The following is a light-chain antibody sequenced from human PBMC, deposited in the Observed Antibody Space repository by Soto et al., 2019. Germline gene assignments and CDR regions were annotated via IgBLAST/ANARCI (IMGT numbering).Light chain of an antibody. J-gene: IGKJ5*01. CDR2: DAS. CDR3: QQYGSLPIT. Sequence: QMTQSPSSLSASIGDIVTISCQASQDVGNFLNWYQQRPGKAPYLLIYDASNLDSGVSSRFSGSGSGRDFSFTITSLQPDDVATYFCQQYGSLPITFGQGTRLEIK. CDR1: QDVGNF. V-gene: IGKV1-33*01.